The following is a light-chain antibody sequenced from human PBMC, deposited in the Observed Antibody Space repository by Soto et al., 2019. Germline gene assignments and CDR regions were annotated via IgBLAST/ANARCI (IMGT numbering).Light chain of an antibody. CDR2: EVS. Sequence: QSALTQPASVSGSPGQSITISCTGTSSDVGGYNYVSWYQQHPGKAPKLMIYEVSNRPSGVSNRYSGSKSGKTASLTISGLQGEDEGDYYCSSYTSGSTWVFGGGTKLTVL. J-gene: IGLJ3*02. CDR1: SSDVGGYNY. V-gene: IGLV2-14*01. CDR3: SSYTSGSTWV.